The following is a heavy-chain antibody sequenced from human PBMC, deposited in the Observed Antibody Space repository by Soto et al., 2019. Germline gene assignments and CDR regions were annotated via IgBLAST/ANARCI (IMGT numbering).Heavy chain of an antibody. CDR3: AKDPTSPDYCMDV. Sequence: EVQLLESGGGLVQPGGSLRLSCAASGFTFSSYAMSWVRQAPGKGLEWVSAISGSGGSTYYADSVTGRLTISRDNSKNTLYLQMNSQRAEDTAVYYGAKDPTSPDYCMDVSVPGTTVTVSS. CDR1: GFTFSSYA. CDR2: ISGSGGST. J-gene: IGHJ6*02. V-gene: IGHV3-23*01.